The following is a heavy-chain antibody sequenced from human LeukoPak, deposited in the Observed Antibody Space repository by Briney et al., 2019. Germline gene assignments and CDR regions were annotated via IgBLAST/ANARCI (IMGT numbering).Heavy chain of an antibody. CDR3: ARGRYSSSWLIDY. CDR2: INHSGST. CDR1: GVSFSGYY. J-gene: IGHJ4*02. Sequence: SETLSLTCAVYGVSFSGYYWSWIRQPPGKGLEWIGEINHSGSTNYNPSLKRRVTISVDTSKNQFSLKLSSVTAADTAVYYWARGRYSSSWLIDYWGEGSLVTVCS. V-gene: IGHV4-34*01. D-gene: IGHD6-13*01.